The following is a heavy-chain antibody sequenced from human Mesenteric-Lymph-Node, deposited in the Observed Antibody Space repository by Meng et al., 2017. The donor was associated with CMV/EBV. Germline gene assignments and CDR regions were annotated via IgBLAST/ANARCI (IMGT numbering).Heavy chain of an antibody. CDR1: GGTFSSYA. J-gene: IGHJ5*02. Sequence: SGGTFSSYAISWVRQAPGEGREWMGGIIPILGTANYAQKFQGRVTITTDEYTSTAYMELSSLRSEDTAVYYCARTNYDFGSGYWFDPWGQGTLVTVSS. CDR2: IIPILGTA. V-gene: IGHV1-69*05. CDR3: ARTNYDFGSGYWFDP. D-gene: IGHD3-3*01.